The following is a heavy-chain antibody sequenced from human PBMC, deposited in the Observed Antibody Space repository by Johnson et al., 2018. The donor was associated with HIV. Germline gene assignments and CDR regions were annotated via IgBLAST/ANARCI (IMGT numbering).Heavy chain of an antibody. D-gene: IGHD3-3*02. J-gene: IGHJ3*02. CDR3: ARELSHDAFDI. Sequence: QVQLVESGGGVVQPGRSLRLSCAASGFIFSSNAMHWVRQAPGKGLEWVAVISYDGSNKFYADSVKGRFTISRDNSKNTLFLQMNSLRAEDTAVYYCARELSHDAFDIWGQGTMVTVSS. CDR1: GFIFSSNA. CDR2: ISYDGSNK. V-gene: IGHV3-30-3*01.